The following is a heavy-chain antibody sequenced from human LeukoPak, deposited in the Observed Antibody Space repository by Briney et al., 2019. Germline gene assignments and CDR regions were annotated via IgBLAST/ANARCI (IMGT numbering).Heavy chain of an antibody. CDR1: GGSITDTNYY. Sequence: PSETLSLTCSVSGGSITDTNYYWAWIRQPPEKGLEWMGYIYSRGTTNSNPSLKSRVTISVDTSKNQFSLKLSSVTAADTAVYYCARMFGGYCSDGSCYKAFDIWGQGTMVTVSS. CDR3: ARMFGGYCSDGSCYKAFDI. CDR2: IYSRGTT. J-gene: IGHJ3*02. V-gene: IGHV4-61*05. D-gene: IGHD2-15*01.